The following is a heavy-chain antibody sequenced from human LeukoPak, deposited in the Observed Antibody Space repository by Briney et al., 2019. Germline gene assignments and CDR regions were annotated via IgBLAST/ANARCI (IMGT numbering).Heavy chain of an antibody. CDR2: TYYRSKWYN. D-gene: IGHD6-25*01. CDR1: GDSVSSNSAA. V-gene: IGHV6-1*01. CDR3: ARQYSSGWIYYYGLDV. Sequence: SQTLSLTCAISGDSVSSNSAAWNWIRQSPSRGLEWLGRTYYRSKWYNDYAVSVKSRITINPDTSKNQVSLQLKSVTPEDTAVYYCARQYSSGWIYYYGLDVWGEGTTVTVSS. J-gene: IGHJ6*04.